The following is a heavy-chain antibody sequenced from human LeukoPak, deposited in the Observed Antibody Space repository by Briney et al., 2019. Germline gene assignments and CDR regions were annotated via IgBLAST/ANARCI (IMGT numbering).Heavy chain of an antibody. CDR1: GGSISNYY. CDR2: IYYSGST. J-gene: IGHJ6*03. V-gene: IGHV4-59*08. CDR3: VRGYSSYYYMDV. D-gene: IGHD4-11*01. Sequence: PSETLSLTCTVSGGSISNYYWSWIRQPPGKGLEWIGYIYYSGSTNYNPSLKSRVTISVDTSKNQFSLKLSSVTAADTAVYYCVRGYSSYYYMDVWGKGTTVTVSS.